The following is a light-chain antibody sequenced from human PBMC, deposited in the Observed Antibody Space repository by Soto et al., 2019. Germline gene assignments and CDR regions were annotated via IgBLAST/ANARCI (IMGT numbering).Light chain of an antibody. J-gene: IGLJ2*01. CDR3: GSYTSSSTPL. CDR1: SSDVGGYNY. CDR2: EVS. Sequence: QSALTQPASVSGSPGQSITISCTGTSSDVGGYNYVSWYQQHPGKAPKLMIYEVSNRPSGVSNRFSGSKSGNTASLTISGPQAEDEADYYCGSYTSSSTPLFGGGTKLTVL. V-gene: IGLV2-14*01.